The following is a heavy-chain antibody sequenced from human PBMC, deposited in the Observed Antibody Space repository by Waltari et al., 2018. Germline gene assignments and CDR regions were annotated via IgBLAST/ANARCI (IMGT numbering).Heavy chain of an antibody. V-gene: IGHV4-39*07. CDR3: ARVKVAARNFDY. J-gene: IGHJ4*02. CDR2: IYYSGST. D-gene: IGHD2-15*01. CDR1: GGSISSSSYY. Sequence: QLQLQESGPGLVKPSETLSLTCTVSGGSISSSSYYWGWLRQPPGKGLEWIGSIYYSGSTYYNPSLKSRVTISVDTSKNQFSLKLSSVTAADTAVYYCARVKVAARNFDYWGQGTLVTVSS.